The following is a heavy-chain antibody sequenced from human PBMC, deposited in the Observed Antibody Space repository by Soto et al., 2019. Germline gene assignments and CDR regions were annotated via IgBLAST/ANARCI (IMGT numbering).Heavy chain of an antibody. CDR1: GFTVSSHY. Sequence: EVQLVESGGGLVQPGGSLRLSCAASGFTVSSHYMSWVRQAPGKGLKWVSVIYSGGSTYYADSVKVRFTISRDNSKNTLYLQMNSLRAEDTAVYYCHGGSLGTTVTSHWYFDLWGRGTLVTVSS. J-gene: IGHJ2*01. CDR2: IYSGGST. CDR3: HGGSLGTTVTSHWYFDL. V-gene: IGHV3-66*01. D-gene: IGHD4-17*01.